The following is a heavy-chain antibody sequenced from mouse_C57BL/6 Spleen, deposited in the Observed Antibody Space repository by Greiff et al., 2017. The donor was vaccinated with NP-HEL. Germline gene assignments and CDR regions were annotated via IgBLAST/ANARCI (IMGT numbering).Heavy chain of an antibody. CDR3: ARGVGFITTALGYFDV. V-gene: IGHV1-80*01. CDR1: GYAFSSYW. J-gene: IGHJ1*03. Sequence: QVQLQQSGAELVKPGASVKISCKASGYAFSSYWMNWVKQRPGKGLEWIGQIYPGDGDTNYNGKFKGKATLTADKSSSTAYMQLSSLTSEDSAVYFCARGVGFITTALGYFDVWGTGTTVTVSS. CDR2: IYPGDGDT. D-gene: IGHD1-1*01.